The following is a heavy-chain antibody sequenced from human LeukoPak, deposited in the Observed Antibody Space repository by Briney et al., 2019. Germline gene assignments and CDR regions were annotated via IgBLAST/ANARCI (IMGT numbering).Heavy chain of an antibody. J-gene: IGHJ5*02. Sequence: GGSLRLSCAASGFTFNSYAMSWVRQAPGKGLEWVSAISGSGGSTYYADSVKGRFTISRDNSKNTLYLQMNSLRAEDTAVYYCAKYYYDSSGYPRFDPWGQGTLVTVSS. CDR1: GFTFNSYA. CDR2: ISGSGGST. CDR3: AKYYYDSSGYPRFDP. D-gene: IGHD3-22*01. V-gene: IGHV3-23*01.